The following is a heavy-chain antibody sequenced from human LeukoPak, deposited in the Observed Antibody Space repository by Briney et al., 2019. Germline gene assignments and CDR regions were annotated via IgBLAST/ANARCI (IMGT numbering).Heavy chain of an antibody. CDR3: ARQRTPNYYDNRPDAFDI. D-gene: IGHD3-22*01. J-gene: IGHJ3*02. V-gene: IGHV1-2*02. CDR1: GYTFTGYY. Sequence: ASVKVSCKASGYTFTGYYIHWVRQAPGQGLEWMGWINPNSGGTNYAQKFQGRVTMTRDTSISTAYMELSRLRSDDTAVYYCARQRTPNYYDNRPDAFDIWGQGTMVTVSS. CDR2: INPNSGGT.